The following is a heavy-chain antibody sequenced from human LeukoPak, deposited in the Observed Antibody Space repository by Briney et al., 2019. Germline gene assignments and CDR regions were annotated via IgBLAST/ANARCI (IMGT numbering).Heavy chain of an antibody. CDR2: ISGSGGST. V-gene: IGHV3-23*01. J-gene: IGHJ5*02. CDR1: GFTFSSYA. CDR3: AKGASRGEGSIAAAGPLGWFDP. Sequence: GGSLRLPCAASGFTFSSYAMSWVRQAPGKGLEWVSAISGSGGSTYYADSVKGRFTISRDNSKNTLYLQMNSLRAEDTAVYYCAKGASRGEGSIAAAGPLGWFDPWGQGTLVTVSS. D-gene: IGHD6-13*01.